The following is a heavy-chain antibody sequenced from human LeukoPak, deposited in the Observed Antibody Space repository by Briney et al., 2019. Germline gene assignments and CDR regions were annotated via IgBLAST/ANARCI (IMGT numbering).Heavy chain of an antibody. Sequence: GGSLRLSCAASGFTFSSYAMSWVRQAPGKGLEWVSSISSGSSYISYADSVKGRFTISRDNSENSLYLQMNSLRAEDTAVYYCARYYDSSGYYRNWGQGTLVTVSS. CDR2: ISSGSSYI. V-gene: IGHV3-21*06. CDR3: ARYYDSSGYYRN. J-gene: IGHJ4*02. CDR1: GFTFSSYA. D-gene: IGHD3-22*01.